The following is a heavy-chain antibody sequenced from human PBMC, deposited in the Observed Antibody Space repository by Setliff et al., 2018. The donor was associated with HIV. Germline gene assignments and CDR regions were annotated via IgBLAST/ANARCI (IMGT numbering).Heavy chain of an antibody. J-gene: IGHJ5*02. CDR1: GGSITSGIYS. CDR2: VYQSGST. Sequence: SETLSLTCTVSGGSITSGIYSWSWIRQPPGKGLEWIGYVYQSGSTYYKPSLKSRVTMSVDRSKNQFSLKIDSVTAADTAVYFCARDNGANGGPGWLGPWGQGILVTVSS. CDR3: ARDNGANGGPGWLGP. V-gene: IGHV4-30-2*01. D-gene: IGHD2-8*01.